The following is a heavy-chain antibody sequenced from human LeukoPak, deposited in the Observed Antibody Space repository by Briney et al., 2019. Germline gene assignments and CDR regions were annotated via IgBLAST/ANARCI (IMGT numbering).Heavy chain of an antibody. D-gene: IGHD3-10*01. J-gene: IGHJ4*02. CDR1: GFIFSSYG. V-gene: IGHV3-64*04. Sequence: GGSLRLSCSASGFIFSSYGMHWVRQAPGKGLEYVSAISSNGGSTYYADSVTGRFTISRDNSKNTLYLQMNSLRAEDTAVYYCARGRSGAFDYWGQGTLVTVSS. CDR3: ARGRSGAFDY. CDR2: ISSNGGST.